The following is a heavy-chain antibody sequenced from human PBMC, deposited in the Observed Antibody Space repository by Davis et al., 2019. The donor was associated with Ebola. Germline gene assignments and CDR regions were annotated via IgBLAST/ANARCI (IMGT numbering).Heavy chain of an antibody. CDR2: IYYSGST. Sequence: MPSETLSLTCTVSGGSISSSSYYWGWIRQPPGKGLEWIGSIYYSGSTYYNPSLKSRVTISVDTSKNQFSLKLSSVTAADTAVYYCARVYYDFWSGYYTGTWFDPWGQGTLVTVSS. J-gene: IGHJ5*02. V-gene: IGHV4-39*07. CDR3: ARVYYDFWSGYYTGTWFDP. CDR1: GGSISSSSYY. D-gene: IGHD3-3*01.